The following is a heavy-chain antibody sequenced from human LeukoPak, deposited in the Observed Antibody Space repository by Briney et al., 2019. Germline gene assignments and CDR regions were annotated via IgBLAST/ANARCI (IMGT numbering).Heavy chain of an antibody. D-gene: IGHD3-10*01. CDR1: GGSISSYY. J-gene: IGHJ6*03. V-gene: IGHV4-59*01. CDR2: IYYSGST. Sequence: SETLSLTCTVSGGSISSYYWSWIRQPPGKGLEWIGYIYYSGSTNYNPSLKSRVTISVDTSKNQFSLKLSSVTAADTAVYYCARALISYGSGSYYIGGYYYYYMDVWGKGTTVTISS. CDR3: ARALISYGSGSYYIGGYYYYYMDV.